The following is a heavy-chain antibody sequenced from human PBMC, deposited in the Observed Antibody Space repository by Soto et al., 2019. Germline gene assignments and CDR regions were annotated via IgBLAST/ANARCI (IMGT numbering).Heavy chain of an antibody. CDR1: GGSISSSTYY. CDR2: IHYSGYT. Sequence: SETLSLTCTVSGGSISSSTYYWAWIRQPPGKRLEWIGSIHYSGYTYYNPSLKGRVTVSVDTSKNEFSLKLTSVTAADTAVYYCARERIYYDSSAYPDYWGQATLVTVS. J-gene: IGHJ4*02. D-gene: IGHD3-22*01. V-gene: IGHV4-39*02. CDR3: ARERIYYDSSAYPDY.